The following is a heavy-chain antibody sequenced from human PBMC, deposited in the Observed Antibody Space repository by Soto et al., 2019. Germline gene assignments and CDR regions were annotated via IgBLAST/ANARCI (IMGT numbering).Heavy chain of an antibody. CDR1: GGSVSSGSYY. D-gene: IGHD1-1*01. Sequence: SETLSLTCTVSGGSVSSGSYYWSWIRQPPGKGLEWIGYIYYSGSTNYNPSLKSRVTISVDTSKNQFSLKLSSVTAADTAVYYCASELERTIGFDYWGQGTLVTVSS. CDR2: IYYSGST. J-gene: IGHJ4*02. CDR3: ASELERTIGFDY. V-gene: IGHV4-61*01.